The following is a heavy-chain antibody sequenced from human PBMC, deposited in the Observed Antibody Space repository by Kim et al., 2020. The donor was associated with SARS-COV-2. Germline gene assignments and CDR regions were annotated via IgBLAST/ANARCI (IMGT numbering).Heavy chain of an antibody. D-gene: IGHD3-10*01. Sequence: SETLSLTCTVSGGSISSSSYYWGWIRQPPGKGLEWIGSIYYSGSTYYNPSLKSRVTISVDTSKNQFSLKLSSVTAADTAVYYCARDPHYGSGRRGGAFDIWGQGTMVTVSS. CDR1: GGSISSSSYY. J-gene: IGHJ3*02. V-gene: IGHV4-39*07. CDR3: ARDPHYGSGRRGGAFDI. CDR2: IYYSGST.